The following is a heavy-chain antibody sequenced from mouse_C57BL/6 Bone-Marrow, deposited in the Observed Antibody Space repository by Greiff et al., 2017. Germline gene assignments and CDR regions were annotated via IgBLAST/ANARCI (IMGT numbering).Heavy chain of an antibody. Sequence: VQLQQPGAELVRPGTSVKLSCKASGYTFTSYWMHWVKQRPGQGLEWIGVIDPSDSYTNYNQKFKGKATLTVDTSSSTAYMQLSSLTSEDSAVYYCAIEREFYAWDFDDWGKGTTVTVSS. CDR1: GYTFTSYW. J-gene: IGHJ1*03. CDR3: AIEREFYAWDFDD. D-gene: IGHD1-1*01. V-gene: IGHV1-59*01. CDR2: IDPSDSYT.